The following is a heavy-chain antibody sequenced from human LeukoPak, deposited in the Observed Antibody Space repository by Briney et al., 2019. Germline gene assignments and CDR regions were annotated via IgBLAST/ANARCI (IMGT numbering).Heavy chain of an antibody. Sequence: PAASVKVSCKASGYTFTGYYMHWVRQAPGQGLEWMGWINPNSGGTNYAQKFQGRVTMTRDTSISTAYMELSRLRSDDTAVYYCAREWGSWLRWAMGYWGQGTLVTVSS. V-gene: IGHV1-2*02. CDR3: AREWGSWLRWAMGY. CDR2: INPNSGGT. CDR1: GYTFTGYY. D-gene: IGHD5-12*01. J-gene: IGHJ4*02.